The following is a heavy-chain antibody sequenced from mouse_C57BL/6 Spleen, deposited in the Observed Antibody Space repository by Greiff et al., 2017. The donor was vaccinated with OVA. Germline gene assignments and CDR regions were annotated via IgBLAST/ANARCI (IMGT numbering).Heavy chain of an antibody. J-gene: IGHJ1*03. CDR1: GYTFTSYW. CDR3: DITTVVAHWYFDV. D-gene: IGHD1-1*01. V-gene: IGHV1-64*01. Sequence: QVQLKQPGAELVKPGASVKLSCKASGYTFTSYWMHWVKQRPGQGLEWIGMIHPNSGSTNYNEKFKSKATLTVDKSSSTAYMQLSSLTSEDSAVYYCDITTVVAHWYFDVWGTGTTVTVSS. CDR2: IHPNSGST.